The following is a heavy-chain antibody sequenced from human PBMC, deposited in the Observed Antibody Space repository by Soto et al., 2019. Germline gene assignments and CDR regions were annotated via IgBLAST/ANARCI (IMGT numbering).Heavy chain of an antibody. CDR1: GGSISSGDYY. V-gene: IGHV4-30-4*01. CDR2: IYYSGST. CDR3: AREGDGYNVYWFDP. J-gene: IGHJ5*02. Sequence: KASETLSLTCTVSGGSISSGDYYWSWIRQPPGKGLEWIGYIYYSGSTYYNPSLKSRVTISVDTSKNQFSLKLSSVTAADTAVYYCAREGDGYNVYWFDPWGQGTLVTVSS. D-gene: IGHD5-12*01.